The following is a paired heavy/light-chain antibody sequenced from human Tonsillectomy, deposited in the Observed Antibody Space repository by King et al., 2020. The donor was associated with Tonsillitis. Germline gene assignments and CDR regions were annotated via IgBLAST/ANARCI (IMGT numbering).Heavy chain of an antibody. CDR2: ISGSGGST. D-gene: IGHD2-2*02. V-gene: IGHV3-23*01. CDR3: AKTLPCNSISCYKGIDY. J-gene: IGHJ4*02. Sequence: EVQLLESGGGLVQPGGSLRLSCTASGFTFNNYAMNWVRQAPGKGLEWVSGISGSGGSTYYADSVKGRFTISRDNSKKTVYLEMNSLRAEDTAVYYCAKTLPCNSISCYKGIDYWGQGTLVTVSS. CDR1: GFTFNNYA.
Light chain of an antibody. Sequence: DIQMTQSPSSLSASVGDRVTITCRASQTIASYLNWYQQKPGKAPKLLIYAASTLQSGVPSRFSCSGSGTDFTLTISSLQPEDFATYYCQQSYSTSWTFGQGTKVEIK. CDR1: QTIASY. J-gene: IGKJ1*01. CDR3: QQSYSTSWT. CDR2: AAS. V-gene: IGKV1-39*01.